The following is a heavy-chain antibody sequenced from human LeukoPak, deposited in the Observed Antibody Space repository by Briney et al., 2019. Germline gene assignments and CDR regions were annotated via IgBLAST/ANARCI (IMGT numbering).Heavy chain of an antibody. J-gene: IGHJ4*02. V-gene: IGHV4-59*08. CDR2: IYSSGRT. CDR3: ARHLRGSSRLDY. D-gene: IGHD6-13*01. CDR1: GGSISSYS. Sequence: SETLSLTCTVSGGSISSYSWSWIRQPPGKGLEWIGYIYSSGRTNHNPSLKSRVTISVSTSRNQFSLKLSSVTAADTAVYYCARHLRGSSRLDYWGQGTLVTVSS.